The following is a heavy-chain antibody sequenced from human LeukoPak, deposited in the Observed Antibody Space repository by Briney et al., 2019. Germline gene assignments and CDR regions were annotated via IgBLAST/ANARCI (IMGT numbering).Heavy chain of an antibody. CDR1: GFTFNSFS. V-gene: IGHV3-53*01. D-gene: IGHD3-10*01. Sequence: AGGSLRLSCATSGFTFNSFSMHWVRQAPGKGLEWVSVIYSGGSTYYADSVKGRFTISRDNSKNTLYLQMNSLRAEDTAVYYCASDVRGTWGQGTLVTVSS. J-gene: IGHJ5*02. CDR2: IYSGGST. CDR3: ASDVRGT.